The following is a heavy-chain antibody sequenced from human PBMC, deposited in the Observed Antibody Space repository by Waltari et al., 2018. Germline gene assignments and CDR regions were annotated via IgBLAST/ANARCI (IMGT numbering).Heavy chain of an antibody. Sequence: QLQLQESGPGLVKPSETLSLTCTVSGGSISSSSYYWGGIRQPPGKGLEWIGSIYYSGSTYYNPSLKSRVTISVDTSKNQFSLKLSSVTAADTAVYYCARARTDDAFDIWGQGTMVTVSS. D-gene: IGHD4-17*01. CDR2: IYYSGST. CDR1: GGSISSSSYY. CDR3: ARARTDDAFDI. V-gene: IGHV4-39*07. J-gene: IGHJ3*02.